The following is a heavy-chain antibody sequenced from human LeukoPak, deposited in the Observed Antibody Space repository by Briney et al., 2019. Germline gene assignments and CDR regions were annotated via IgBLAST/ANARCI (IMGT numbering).Heavy chain of an antibody. D-gene: IGHD5-24*01. J-gene: IGHJ4*02. Sequence: GGSLRLSCAASGFTFSNAWMSWVRQAPGKGREWVGRIKSKTDGGTTDYAAPVKGRFTISRDDSKNTLYLQMNSLKTEDTAVYYCTTGDGVEDGYNEPFDYWGQGTLVTVSS. CDR2: IKSKTDGGTT. CDR3: TTGDGVEDGYNEPFDY. CDR1: GFTFSNAW. V-gene: IGHV3-15*01.